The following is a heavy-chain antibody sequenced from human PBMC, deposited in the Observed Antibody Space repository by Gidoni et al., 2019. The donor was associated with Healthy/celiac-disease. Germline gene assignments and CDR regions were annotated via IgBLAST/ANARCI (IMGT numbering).Heavy chain of an antibody. CDR2: IYYSGST. CDR3: ARLRGQWLVPNDAFDI. J-gene: IGHJ3*02. Sequence: QVQLQESGPGLVKPSETLSLTCPVSGGSISSYYWSWIRQPPGKGLEWIGYIYYSGSTNYNPSLKSRVTISVDTSKNQFSLKLSSVTAADTAVYYCARLRGQWLVPNDAFDIWGQGTMVTVSS. CDR1: GGSISSYY. V-gene: IGHV4-59*08. D-gene: IGHD6-19*01.